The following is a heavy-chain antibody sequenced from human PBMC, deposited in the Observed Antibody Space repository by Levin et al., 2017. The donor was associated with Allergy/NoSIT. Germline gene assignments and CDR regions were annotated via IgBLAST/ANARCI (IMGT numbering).Heavy chain of an antibody. Sequence: GESLKISCAASGFTFSSYGMHWVRQAPGKGLEWVAVISYDGSNKYYADSVKGRFTISRDNSKNTLYLQMNSLRAEDTAVYYCAKGDTAMANNWFDPWGQGTLVTVSS. CDR3: AKGDTAMANNWFDP. J-gene: IGHJ5*02. D-gene: IGHD5-18*01. V-gene: IGHV3-30*18. CDR2: ISYDGSNK. CDR1: GFTFSSYG.